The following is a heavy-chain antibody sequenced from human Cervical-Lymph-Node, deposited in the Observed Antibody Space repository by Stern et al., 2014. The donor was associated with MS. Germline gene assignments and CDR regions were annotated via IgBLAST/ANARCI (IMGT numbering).Heavy chain of an antibody. J-gene: IGHJ4*02. CDR2: TFHSGCT. CDR3: ARHVDASLRWYDS. D-gene: IGHD4-23*01. V-gene: IGHV4-39*01. CDR1: GGSINTDYYY. Sequence: QVKLQESGPGLVKPSETLSLTCTVSGGSINTDYYYWGWIRQPPGKGLEWIGSTFHSGCTYYKPPLKSRSPISVAASKNQFPLKVNSVTAADMAIYYCARHVDASLRWYDSWGQGTLVTVSS.